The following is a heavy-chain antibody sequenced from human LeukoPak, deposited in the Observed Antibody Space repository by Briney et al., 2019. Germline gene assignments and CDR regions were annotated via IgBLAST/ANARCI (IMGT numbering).Heavy chain of an antibody. D-gene: IGHD4-17*01. V-gene: IGHV3-20*01. CDR2: INWNAGST. CDR1: GFTFDDYG. J-gene: IGHJ3*02. Sequence: GGSLRLSCAASGFTFDDYGMSWVRQAPGKGLEWVSGINWNAGSTGYADSVKGRFTISRDNAKNSLYLQMNSLRVEDTALYHCARGNYGDSDPRAFDIWGQGTMVTASS. CDR3: ARGNYGDSDPRAFDI.